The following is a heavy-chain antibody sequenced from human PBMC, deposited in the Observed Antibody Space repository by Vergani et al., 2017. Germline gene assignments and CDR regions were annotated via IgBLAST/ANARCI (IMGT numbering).Heavy chain of an antibody. D-gene: IGHD2-8*01. CDR3: VRARRTCTYDHCPRYYYDL. J-gene: IGHJ4*02. CDR1: GYTFTSDD. Sequence: QVPLVQSGAEVKTPGASVKVSCKSSGYTFTSDDINWVRQATGQGLEWMGWMNPISGNTGYAQNLQGRLTITRDTSVNTAYMELSSLTSEDMAVYYCVRARRTCTYDHCPRYYYDLWGQGTLVTVSS. V-gene: IGHV1-8*03. CDR2: MNPISGNT.